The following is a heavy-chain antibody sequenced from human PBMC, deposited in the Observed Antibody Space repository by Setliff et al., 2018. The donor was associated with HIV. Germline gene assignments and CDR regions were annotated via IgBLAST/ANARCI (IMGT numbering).Heavy chain of an antibody. D-gene: IGHD3-22*01. V-gene: IGHV4-31*03. CDR3: ARDSDDSGFWDAFNI. CDR1: GDSISSGGYY. Sequence: SETLSLTCTVSGDSISSGGYYWSWIRQHPGKGLEWIGYIYYRGSTYYNPSLKSRVTISVDTSKNQFSLRLTSMTAADTAVYYCARDSDDSGFWDAFNIWGQGTRVTVSS. CDR2: IYYRGST. J-gene: IGHJ3*02.